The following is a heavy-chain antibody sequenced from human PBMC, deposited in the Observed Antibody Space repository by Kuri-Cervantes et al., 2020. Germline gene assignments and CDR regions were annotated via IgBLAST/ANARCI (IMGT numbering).Heavy chain of an antibody. CDR3: AKGPGYSGNGGLDY. Sequence: SLKISCAASGFTFDDYAMHWVRQAPGKGLEWVSGISWNSGSIGYADSVKGRFTISRDNAKNSLYLQMSSLRAEDTALYYCAKGPGYSGNGGLDYWGQGTLVTVSS. D-gene: IGHD1-26*01. J-gene: IGHJ4*02. V-gene: IGHV3-9*01. CDR1: GFTFDDYA. CDR2: ISWNSGSI.